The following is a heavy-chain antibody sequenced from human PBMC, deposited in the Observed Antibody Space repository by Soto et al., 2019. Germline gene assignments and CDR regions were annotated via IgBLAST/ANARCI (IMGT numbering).Heavy chain of an antibody. CDR3: SRLTNARPGDD. CDR2: IYYSGNT. Sequence: SETLSLTCTFSGGSITSSNYHWGWSRQPPGKGLEWIGTIYYSGNTYYNPSLKSRVTMSMDASKNQFSLTLSSVAVADTAVYYCSRLTNARPGDDWGQGTLVTVSS. J-gene: IGHJ4*02. CDR1: GGSITSSNYH. D-gene: IGHD2-2*01. V-gene: IGHV4-39*01.